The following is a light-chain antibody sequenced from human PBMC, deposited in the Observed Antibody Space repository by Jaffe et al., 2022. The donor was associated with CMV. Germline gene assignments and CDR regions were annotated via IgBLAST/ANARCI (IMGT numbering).Light chain of an antibody. J-gene: IGKJ4*01. CDR1: QSVSSNS. Sequence: EIVLTQSPGTLSLSPGERATLSCRASQSVSSNSLAWYQQKPGQAPRLLIYGASSRATGIPDRFSGSGSGTDFTLTISRLDPEDFAVYYCQQYGSSPLTFGGGTKVEIK. V-gene: IGKV3-20*01. CDR2: GAS. CDR3: QQYGSSPLT.